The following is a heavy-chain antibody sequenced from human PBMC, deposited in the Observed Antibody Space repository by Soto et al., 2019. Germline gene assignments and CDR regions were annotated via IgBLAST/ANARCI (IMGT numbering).Heavy chain of an antibody. CDR2: ISYDGSSR. V-gene: IGHV3-30*18. CDR1: GFTLSAYG. Sequence: QVRLVESGGGVVQPGRSLKLSCAASGFTLSAYGMHWVRQAPGKGLEWVAVISYDGSSRYYADSVKGRFTISRDNSQKPLVLQMNRLRPEGTAVYYCGEDWAGGIPDALGIWGQGTMITVSS. CDR3: GEDWAGGIPDALGI. D-gene: IGHD3-16*01. J-gene: IGHJ3*02.